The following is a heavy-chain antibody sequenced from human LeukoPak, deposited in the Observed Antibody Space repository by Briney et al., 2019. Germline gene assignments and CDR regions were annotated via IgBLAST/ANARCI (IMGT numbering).Heavy chain of an antibody. D-gene: IGHD3-3*01. CDR1: GGSISNGGYY. J-gene: IGHJ5*02. V-gene: IGHV4-31*03. Sequence: PSETLSLTCTVSGGSISNGGYYWSWIRQYPGKGLEWIGNIYYSGSTYYNPSLKSRVTMLVDTSKNQFSLKLSSVTAADTAVYYCARDCFYGVGWFDPWGQGTQVTVSS. CDR2: IYYSGST. CDR3: ARDCFYGVGWFDP.